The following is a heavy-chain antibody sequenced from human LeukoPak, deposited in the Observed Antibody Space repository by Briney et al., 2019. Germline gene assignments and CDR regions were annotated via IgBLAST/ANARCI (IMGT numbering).Heavy chain of an antibody. CDR2: INSDGSST. Sequence: GGSLRLSCAASGFTSSSYWMHWVRQAPGKGLVWVSRINSDGSSTSYADSVKGRFTISRDNAKNTLYLQMNSLSAEDTAVYYCARETGLVPSYYFDYWLQGTLVTVSS. J-gene: IGHJ4*02. D-gene: IGHD6-6*01. CDR1: GFTSSSYW. CDR3: ARETGLVPSYYFDY. V-gene: IGHV3-74*01.